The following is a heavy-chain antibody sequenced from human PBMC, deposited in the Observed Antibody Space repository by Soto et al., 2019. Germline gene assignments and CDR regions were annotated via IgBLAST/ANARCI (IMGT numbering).Heavy chain of an antibody. V-gene: IGHV1-69*04. CDR3: ARDPQSTIAVAGTSRLYYYYYGMDV. CDR2: IIPIHGIT. J-gene: IGHJ6*02. CDR1: GGTFSSYT. D-gene: IGHD6-19*01. Sequence: GASVKVSCKASGGTFSSYTISWVRQAPGQGLEWMGRIIPIHGITNYAQKLQGRVTMTTDTSTSTAYMELSSLRSDDTAVYYCARDPQSTIAVAGTSRLYYYYYGMDVWGQGTTVTVSS.